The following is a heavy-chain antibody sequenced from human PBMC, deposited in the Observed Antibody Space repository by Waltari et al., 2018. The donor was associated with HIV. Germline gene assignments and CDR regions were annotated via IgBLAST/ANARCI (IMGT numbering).Heavy chain of an antibody. CDR1: GFTFSSYS. D-gene: IGHD3-10*01. V-gene: IGHV3-21*01. J-gene: IGHJ4*02. CDR2: ISSSSSYI. CDR3: ARLGLWVVDY. Sequence: EVQLVESGGGLVKPGGSLRLSCAASGFTFSSYSMNWVRQAPGKGLEWVSSISSSSSYIYYADSGKGRFTISRDNAKNSLYLQMNSLRAEDTAVYYCARLGLWVVDYWGQGTLVTVSS.